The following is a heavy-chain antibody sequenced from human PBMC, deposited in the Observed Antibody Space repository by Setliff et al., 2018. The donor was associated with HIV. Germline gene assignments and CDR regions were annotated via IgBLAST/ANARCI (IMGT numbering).Heavy chain of an antibody. CDR1: GFTFSSFG. CDR2: IQYDGSNK. J-gene: IGHJ4*02. CDR3: ARDVSWRVRTYIDY. Sequence: GSLRLSCAASGFTFSSFGMHWVRQAPGKGLEWVSFIQYDGSNKYYAESVKGRFTISRDNSKSTLYLQMNSLRPEDRAVYYCARDVSWRVRTYIDYWGQGALVTVLL. D-gene: IGHD3-3*01. V-gene: IGHV3-30*02.